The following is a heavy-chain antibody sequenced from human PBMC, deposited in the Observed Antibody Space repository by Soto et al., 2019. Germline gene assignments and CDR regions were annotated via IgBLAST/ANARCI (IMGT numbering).Heavy chain of an antibody. CDR1: GFTFSSYA. D-gene: IGHD5-18*01. CDR3: AKDKREVQLWPDYFDY. V-gene: IGHV3-23*01. Sequence: GGSLRLSCAASGFTFSSYAMSWVRQAPGKGLEWVSAISGSGGSTYYADSVKGRFTISRDNSKNTLYLQMNSLRAEDTAVYYCAKDKREVQLWPDYFDYWGQGTLVTVSS. J-gene: IGHJ4*02. CDR2: ISGSGGST.